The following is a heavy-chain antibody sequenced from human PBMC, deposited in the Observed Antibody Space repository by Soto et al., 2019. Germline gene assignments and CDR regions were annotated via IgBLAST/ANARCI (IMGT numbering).Heavy chain of an antibody. J-gene: IGHJ5*02. CDR3: ARMSRFWSGYFIGWFDP. CDR2: INHSGST. D-gene: IGHD3-3*01. Sequence: SETLSLTCAVYGGSFSGYYWSWIRQPPGKGLEWIGEINHSGSTNYNPSLKSRVTISVDTSKNQFSLKLSSVTAADTAVYYCARMSRFWSGYFIGWFDPWGQGTLVTVSS. V-gene: IGHV4-34*01. CDR1: GGSFSGYY.